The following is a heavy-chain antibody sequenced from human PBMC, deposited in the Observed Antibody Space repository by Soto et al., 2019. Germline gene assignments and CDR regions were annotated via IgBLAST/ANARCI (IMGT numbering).Heavy chain of an antibody. CDR1: GGSISSVDYY. D-gene: IGHD2-15*01. V-gene: IGHV4-30-4*01. CDR3: ARDSVAASFDY. Sequence: SETLSLTCTVSGGSISSVDYYWRWIRQPPGKGLEWIGYIYYSGSTYYNPSLKSRVTISVDTSKNQFSLKLSSVTAADTAVYYCARDSVAASFDYWGQGTLVTVSS. J-gene: IGHJ4*02. CDR2: IYYSGST.